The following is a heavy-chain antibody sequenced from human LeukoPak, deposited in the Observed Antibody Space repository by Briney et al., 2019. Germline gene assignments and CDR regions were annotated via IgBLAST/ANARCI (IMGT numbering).Heavy chain of an antibody. V-gene: IGHV4-59*08. CDR3: ARLGPPFDY. Sequence: SETLSLTCAVYGGSFSGYYWSWIRQPPGKGLEWIGYIYYSGSTNYNPSLKSRVTISVDTSKNQFSLKLSSVTAADTAVYYCARLGPPFDYWGQGTLVTVSS. CDR1: GGSFSGYY. J-gene: IGHJ4*02. CDR2: IYYSGST.